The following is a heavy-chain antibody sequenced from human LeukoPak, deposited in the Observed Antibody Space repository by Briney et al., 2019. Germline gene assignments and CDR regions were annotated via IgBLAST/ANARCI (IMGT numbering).Heavy chain of an antibody. CDR3: ARQVRCGGSYYEGVDY. J-gene: IGHJ4*02. Sequence: GGSLRLSCAASGFTFSHYYMSWIRQAPGKGLEYISYISSRSSYTNYADSVKGRFTISRDNAKNSLYLQMNSLRAEDTAVYYCARQVRCGGSYYEGVDYWGQGTLVTVSS. D-gene: IGHD1-26*01. CDR1: GFTFSHYY. CDR2: ISSRSSYT. V-gene: IGHV3-11*03.